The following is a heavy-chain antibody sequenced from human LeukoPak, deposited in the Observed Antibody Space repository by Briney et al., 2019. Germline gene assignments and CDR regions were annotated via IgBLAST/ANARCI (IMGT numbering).Heavy chain of an antibody. CDR3: ARDRIQLWSTIDY. Sequence: GGSLRLSCVASGFTFSNYAMSWIRQAPGKGLEWISSISVGGAKTYYADSVKGRFSISRDNSENTLYLQMNSLRAEDTAVYYCARDRIQLWSTIDYWGQGTLVTVSS. D-gene: IGHD5-18*01. CDR2: ISVGGAKT. V-gene: IGHV3-23*01. CDR1: GFTFSNYA. J-gene: IGHJ4*02.